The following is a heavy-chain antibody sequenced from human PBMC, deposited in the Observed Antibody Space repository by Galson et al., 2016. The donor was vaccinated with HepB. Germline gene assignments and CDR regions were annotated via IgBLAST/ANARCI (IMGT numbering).Heavy chain of an antibody. J-gene: IGHJ4*02. V-gene: IGHV3-74*01. Sequence: SLRLSCAASGITFSRYWMHWVRQAPGKGLVWVSRINPDGGSANYADSVKGRFTISRDNAKNMLYLQMNSLRAEDTAVYFCASGYFYTYLGDYWCRGTPVTVSS. CDR2: INPDGGSA. CDR3: ASGYFYTYLGDY. CDR1: GITFSRYW. D-gene: IGHD2-15*01.